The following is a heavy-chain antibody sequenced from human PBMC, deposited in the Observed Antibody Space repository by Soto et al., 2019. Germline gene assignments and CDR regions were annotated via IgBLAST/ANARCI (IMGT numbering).Heavy chain of an antibody. D-gene: IGHD1-26*01. Sequence: EVQLLESGGGLVQPGGSLRLSCAASGFTFSSYAMSWVRQAPGKGLEWVSAISGSGGSTYYADSVKGRFTISRDNYKNTLYLQMNSLRAEDTAVYYCAKDSGELGRVDWFDPWGQGTLVTVSS. CDR3: AKDSGELGRVDWFDP. V-gene: IGHV3-23*01. CDR1: GFTFSSYA. J-gene: IGHJ5*02. CDR2: ISGSGGST.